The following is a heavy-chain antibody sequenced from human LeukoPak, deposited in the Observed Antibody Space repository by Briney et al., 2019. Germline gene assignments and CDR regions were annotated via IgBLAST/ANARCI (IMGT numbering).Heavy chain of an antibody. CDR3: AKSLTSNVADLDY. Sequence: GGSLRLSCAVSGFTFSNYGMQWVRQAPGKGLEWLALISYDGGNKYYTDSVKGRFTISRDNSKSTLHLQMNSLRAEDTALYYCAKSLTSNVADLDYWGQGTLVTVSS. CDR2: ISYDGGNK. V-gene: IGHV3-33*06. D-gene: IGHD4-11*01. J-gene: IGHJ4*02. CDR1: GFTFSNYG.